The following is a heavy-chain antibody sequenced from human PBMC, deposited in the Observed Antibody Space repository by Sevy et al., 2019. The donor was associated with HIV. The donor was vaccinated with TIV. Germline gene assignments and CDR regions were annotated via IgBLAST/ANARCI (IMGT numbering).Heavy chain of an antibody. CDR2: INPSSGGT. V-gene: IGHV1-2*02. J-gene: IGHJ4*02. Sequence: ASVKVSCKASGYSFTGYFIHWVRQAPGQGLEWMGWINPSSGGTMSAQKFHVKVTMTRDTSINTAYLELSRLRSDDTAVYYCARELDDFWSGYQFWGQGTLVTVSS. D-gene: IGHD3-3*01. CDR1: GYSFTGYF. CDR3: ARELDDFWSGYQF.